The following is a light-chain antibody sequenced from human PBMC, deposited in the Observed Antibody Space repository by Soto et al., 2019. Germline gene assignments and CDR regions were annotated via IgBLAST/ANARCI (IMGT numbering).Light chain of an antibody. CDR1: SSNIGSNL. CDR2: DNN. Sequence: QSVLTQPPSVSAAPGQKVTISCSGSSSNIGSNLVSWYQQLPGTAPKLLIYDNNERPSGIPDRFSGSKSGTSATLGITGLQTGDEADYYCGTWDNSLTAGVFGTGTKLTVL. V-gene: IGLV1-51*01. J-gene: IGLJ1*01. CDR3: GTWDNSLTAGV.